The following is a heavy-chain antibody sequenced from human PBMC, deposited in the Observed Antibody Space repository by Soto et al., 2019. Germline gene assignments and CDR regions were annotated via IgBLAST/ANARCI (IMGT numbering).Heavy chain of an antibody. CDR1: GGSISSGGYY. CDR2: IYYSGST. D-gene: IGHD3-10*01. Sequence: SETLSLTCAVSGGSISSGGYYWSWIRQHPGKGLEWIGYIYYSGSTYYNPSLKSRVTISVDTSKNQFSLKLSSVTAADTAVYYCARDSLESAGFDYWGQGTLVTVSS. CDR3: ARDSLESAGFDY. V-gene: IGHV4-31*11. J-gene: IGHJ4*02.